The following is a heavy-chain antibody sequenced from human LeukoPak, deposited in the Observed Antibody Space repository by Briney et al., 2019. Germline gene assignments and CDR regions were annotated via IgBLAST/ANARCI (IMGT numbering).Heavy chain of an antibody. J-gene: IGHJ4*02. CDR2: INHSGST. CDR1: GGSFSGYY. D-gene: IGHD1-26*01. V-gene: IGHV4-34*01. CDR3: ARRGTSGSYYVDY. Sequence: SETLSLTCAVYGGSFSGYYWSWIRQPPVKELEWIGEINHSGSTNYNPSLKSRVTISVDTSKNQFSLKLSSVTAADTAVYYCARRGTSGSYYVDYWGQGTLVTVSS.